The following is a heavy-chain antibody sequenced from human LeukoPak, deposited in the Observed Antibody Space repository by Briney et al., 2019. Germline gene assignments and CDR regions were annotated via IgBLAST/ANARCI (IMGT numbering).Heavy chain of an antibody. J-gene: IGHJ2*01. CDR3: ARDWGELAARPRNYWYFDL. CDR2: ISAYNGNT. V-gene: IGHV1-18*01. D-gene: IGHD6-6*01. Sequence: GASVKVSCKASGYTFTSYGISWVRQAPGQGLEWMGWISAYNGNTNYAQKLQGRVTMTTDTSTSTAYMELRSLRSDDTAVYYCARDWGELAARPRNYWYFDLWGRGTLVTVSS. CDR1: GYTFTSYG.